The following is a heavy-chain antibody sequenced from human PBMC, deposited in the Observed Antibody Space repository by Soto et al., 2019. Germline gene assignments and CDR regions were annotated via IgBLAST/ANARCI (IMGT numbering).Heavy chain of an antibody. V-gene: IGHV4-34*01. CDR1: GGSFSGYS. Sequence: QVQLQQWGAGLLKPSETLSLTCAVYGGSFSGYSWTRIRQPPGKGLEWIAETNHYGSTTYIPSLNTRVTIAATTSKNHSSLNLSSVTVTDPTVYYCPRAPPSPVWSQAALVTVPS. CDR3: PRAPPSPV. J-gene: IGHJ4*02. CDR2: TNHYGST.